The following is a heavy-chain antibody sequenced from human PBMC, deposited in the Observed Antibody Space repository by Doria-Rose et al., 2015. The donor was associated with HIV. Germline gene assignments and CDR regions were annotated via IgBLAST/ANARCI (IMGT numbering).Heavy chain of an antibody. V-gene: IGHV2-26*01. CDR1: GVSLSSPGMG. CDR3: ARIKSSRWYHTYYFDF. J-gene: IGHJ4*02. CDR2: IFSDDER. Sequence: SGPVLVKPTETLTLTCTVSGVSLSSPGMGVSWIRQPPGKALEWLANIFSDDERSYKSSRKSRLTMSSGTSKSQVVRTVTDMDPVDTATYYCARIKSSRWYHTYYFDFGVQGTLVIVSA. D-gene: IGHD6-13*01.